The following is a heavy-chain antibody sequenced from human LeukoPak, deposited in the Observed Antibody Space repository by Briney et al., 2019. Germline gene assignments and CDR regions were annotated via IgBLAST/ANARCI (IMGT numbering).Heavy chain of an antibody. J-gene: IGHJ4*02. D-gene: IGHD6-25*01. CDR1: GFTFSSYW. CDR3: ATSAARAIES. Sequence: GGSLRLSCAASGFTFSSYWMSWVRQAPGKGLECVANVKQDGSEKYYVDSVRGRFTLSRDNAKNSLYLQMNSLRVEDTAVYYCATSAARAIESWGQGTLVTVSS. V-gene: IGHV3-7*01. CDR2: VKQDGSEK.